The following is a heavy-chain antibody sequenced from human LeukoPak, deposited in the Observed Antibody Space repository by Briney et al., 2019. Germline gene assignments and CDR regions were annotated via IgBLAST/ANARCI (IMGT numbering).Heavy chain of an antibody. CDR2: ISAYNGNT. Sequence: ASVKVSCKASGYTFTSYGISWVRQAPGQGLEWMGWISAYNGNTNYAQKLQGRVTMTTDTSTSTAYMELRSLRSDDTAVYYCARLYHYDSSGYYQYYFDYWGQGTLVTVSS. CDR3: ARLYHYDSSGYYQYYFDY. J-gene: IGHJ4*02. CDR1: GYTFTSYG. D-gene: IGHD3-22*01. V-gene: IGHV1-18*01.